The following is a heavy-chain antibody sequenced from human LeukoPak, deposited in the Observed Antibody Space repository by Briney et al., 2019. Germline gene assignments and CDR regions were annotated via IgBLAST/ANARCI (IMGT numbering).Heavy chain of an antibody. CDR1: GGSISSGGYY. D-gene: IGHD6-13*01. J-gene: IGHJ4*02. V-gene: IGHV4-31*03. CDR2: IYYSGST. CDR3: ARGAAAGSPIDY. Sequence: SETLSLTCTVSGGSISSGGYYWSWIRQHPGKGLEWIGYIYYSGSTYYNPSLKSRVTISVDTSKNQFSLKLSSVTAADTAVYYCARGAAAGSPIDYWGQGTLVTVSS.